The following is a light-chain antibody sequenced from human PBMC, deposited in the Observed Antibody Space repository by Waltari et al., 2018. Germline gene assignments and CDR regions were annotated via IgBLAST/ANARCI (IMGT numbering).Light chain of an antibody. V-gene: IGKV3-20*01. Sequence: EIVLTQSPGTLSLSPGERATLSCRARQSVSSSYLAWYQQKPVQAPRLLIYGASSRATGIPDRFSGSGSGTDFTLTISRLEPEDFAVYYCQQYGSSLLTFGGGTKVEIK. CDR3: QQYGSSLLT. J-gene: IGKJ4*01. CDR2: GAS. CDR1: QSVSSSY.